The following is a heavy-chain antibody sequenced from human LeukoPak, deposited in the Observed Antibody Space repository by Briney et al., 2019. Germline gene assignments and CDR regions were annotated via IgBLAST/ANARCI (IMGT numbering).Heavy chain of an antibody. V-gene: IGHV3-30*02. CDR2: IRYDGNNK. CDR1: GFTFRSYD. CDR3: ASRYSSSWWNGFDL. D-gene: IGHD6-6*01. Sequence: QPGGSLRLSCTASGFTFRSYDMLWVRQAPGKGLEWVAFIRYDGNNKFYVDSVKGRFTVSRDNFKSSLDLQMNSLRSEDTAMYYCASRYSSSWWNGFDLWGQGTMVTVSS. J-gene: IGHJ3*01.